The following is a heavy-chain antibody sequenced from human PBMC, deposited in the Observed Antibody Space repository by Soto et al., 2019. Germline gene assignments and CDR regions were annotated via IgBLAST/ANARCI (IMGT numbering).Heavy chain of an antibody. J-gene: IGHJ4*02. V-gene: IGHV3-23*01. D-gene: IGHD3-10*01. CDR2: ISTSGSTT. Sequence: EVPLLESGGGLVQPGGSLRLSCAASGFTFSSYAMSWVRQAPGKGLEWVSSISTSGSTTYYADSVKGRFTISRDNSKKTLFLQMNSLRAEDTAVYFCAKVFGSGGYWGQGTLVTVSS. CDR3: AKVFGSGGY. CDR1: GFTFSSYA.